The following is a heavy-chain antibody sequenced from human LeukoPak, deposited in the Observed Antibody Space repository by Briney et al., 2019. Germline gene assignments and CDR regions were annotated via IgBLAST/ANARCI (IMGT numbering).Heavy chain of an antibody. CDR2: ISYDGSNK. J-gene: IGHJ4*02. D-gene: IGHD3-16*01. Sequence: GGSLRLSCAASGFTFSSYAMHWVRQAPGKGLEWVAVISYDGSNKYYADSVKGRFTISRDNSKNTLYLQMNSLRAEDTAVYYCAKDTGGFDYWGQGTLVTVSS. CDR1: GFTFSSYA. V-gene: IGHV3-30-3*01. CDR3: AKDTGGFDY.